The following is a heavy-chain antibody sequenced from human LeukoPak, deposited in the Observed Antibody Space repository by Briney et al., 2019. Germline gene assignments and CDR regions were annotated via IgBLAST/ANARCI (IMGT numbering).Heavy chain of an antibody. V-gene: IGHV4-61*02. CDR3: ARGLTYYDFWSGYYPILYFDY. D-gene: IGHD3-3*01. CDR1: GGSISSGSYY. J-gene: IGHJ4*02. Sequence: SETLSLTCTVSGGSISSGSYYWSWIRQPPGKGLEWIGRIYTSGSTNYNPSLKSRVTISVDTSKNQFSLKLSSVTAADTAVYYCARGLTYYDFWSGYYPILYFDYWGQGTLVTVSS. CDR2: IYTSGST.